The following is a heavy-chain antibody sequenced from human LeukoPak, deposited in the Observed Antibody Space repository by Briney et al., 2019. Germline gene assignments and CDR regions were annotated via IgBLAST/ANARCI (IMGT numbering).Heavy chain of an antibody. V-gene: IGHV6-1*01. J-gene: IGHJ5*02. D-gene: IGHD2-2*02. CDR3: ARGSYCSSTTCYSWFDP. Sequence: SQTLSLTCAISGDSVSSTSAAWNWIRQSPSRGLEWLGRTYYTSKWYNDYAASVTSRITISADTSKNQSSLQLNSVTPEDTAVYFCARGSYCSSTTCYSWFDPWGQGTLVTVSS. CDR1: GDSVSSTSAA. CDR2: TYYTSKWYN.